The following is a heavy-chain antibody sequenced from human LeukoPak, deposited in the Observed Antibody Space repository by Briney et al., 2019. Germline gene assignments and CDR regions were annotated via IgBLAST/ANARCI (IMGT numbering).Heavy chain of an antibody. CDR1: GFTFSSYT. V-gene: IGHV3-21*01. J-gene: IGHJ4*02. Sequence: GGSLRLSCAASGFTFSSYTMNWVRQAPGRGLEWVSCISSSSTYILYAESAKGRFTISRDNAKNSLYLQMNSLRAEDTAVYYCARDISDDYWGQGTLVTVSS. CDR2: ISSSSTYI. D-gene: IGHD1-26*01. CDR3: ARDISDDY.